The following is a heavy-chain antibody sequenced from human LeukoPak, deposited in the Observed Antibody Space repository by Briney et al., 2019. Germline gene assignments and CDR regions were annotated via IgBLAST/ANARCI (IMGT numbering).Heavy chain of an antibody. D-gene: IGHD2-2*01. CDR3: AADPWSSTSCP. CDR1: GFTFTSSA. J-gene: IGHJ5*02. CDR2: IVVGSGNT. V-gene: IGHV1-58*01. Sequence: SVKLSCKASGFTFTSSAVPWVRQARGQRLEWRGWIVVGSGNTNYAQKFQERVTITRDMSTSTAYMELSSLRSEDTAVYYCAADPWSSTSCPWGQGTLVTVSS.